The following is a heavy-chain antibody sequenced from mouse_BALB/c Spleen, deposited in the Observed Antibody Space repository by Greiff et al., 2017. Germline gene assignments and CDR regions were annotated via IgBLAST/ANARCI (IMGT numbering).Heavy chain of an antibody. CDR1: GYTFTSYT. Sequence: QVQLQQSAAELARPGASVKMSCKASGYTFTSYTMHWVKQRPGQGLEWIGYINPSSGYTEYNQKFKDKTTLTADKSSSTAYMQLSSLTSEDSAVYYCARMDYGLPWFAYWGQGTLVTVSA. CDR3: ARMDYGLPWFAY. D-gene: IGHD2-4*01. J-gene: IGHJ3*01. V-gene: IGHV1-4*02. CDR2: INPSSGYT.